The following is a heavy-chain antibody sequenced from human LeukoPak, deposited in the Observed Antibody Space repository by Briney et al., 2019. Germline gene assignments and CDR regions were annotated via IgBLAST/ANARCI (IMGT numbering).Heavy chain of an antibody. CDR2: ISSTSTYI. CDR3: AREAYSGYDPDAFDI. D-gene: IGHD5-12*01. Sequence: DPGGSLRLSCAASGFTFSDYRMNWVRQAPGKGLGWVSSISSTSTYIYYADSVKGRFTIFRDNAKNSLYLQMNSLRVEDTALYYCAREAYSGYDPDAFDIWGQGTMVTVSP. V-gene: IGHV3-21*01. CDR1: GFTFSDYR. J-gene: IGHJ3*02.